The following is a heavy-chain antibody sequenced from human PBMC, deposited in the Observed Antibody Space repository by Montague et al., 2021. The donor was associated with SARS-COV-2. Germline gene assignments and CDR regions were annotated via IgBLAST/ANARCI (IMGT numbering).Heavy chain of an antibody. D-gene: IGHD1-1*01. CDR3: ARGAPGY. CDR1: GGSFSDYH. J-gene: IGHJ4*02. Sequence: SETLSLTCAVYGGSFSDYHWTRIRQSPGGGLKWIGQINYGGSTKYNPSLRSRVTISIDTSKNQFSLKLTSVTAADTAVYYRARGAPGYWGQGTLVTVSS. V-gene: IGHV4-34*01. CDR2: INYGGST.